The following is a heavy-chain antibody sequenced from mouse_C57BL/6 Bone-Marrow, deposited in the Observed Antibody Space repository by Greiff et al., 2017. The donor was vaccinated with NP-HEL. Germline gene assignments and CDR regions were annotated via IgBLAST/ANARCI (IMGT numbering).Heavy chain of an antibody. V-gene: IGHV1-55*01. CDR2: IYPGSGST. J-gene: IGHJ1*03. CDR3: ARGTTGVARGYFDV. CDR1: GYTFTSYW. Sequence: QVQLQQPGAELVKPGASVKMSCKASGYTFTSYWITWVKQRPGQGLEWIGDIYPGSGSTNYNEKFKSKATLTVDTSSSTAYMQLSSLTSEDSAVYYCARGTTGVARGYFDVWGTGTTVTVSS. D-gene: IGHD1-1*01.